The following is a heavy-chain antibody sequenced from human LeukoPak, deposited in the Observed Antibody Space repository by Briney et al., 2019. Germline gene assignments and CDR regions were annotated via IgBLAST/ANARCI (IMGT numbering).Heavy chain of an antibody. Sequence: ASVKVSCKASGYTFTSYGISWVRQAPGQGLEWMGWISAYNGNTNYAQKLQGRVTMTTDTSTSTAYMELRSLRSDDTAVYYCARCINNYYASSGYPLDFDYWGQGTLVTVSS. J-gene: IGHJ4*02. D-gene: IGHD3-22*01. V-gene: IGHV1-18*01. CDR2: ISAYNGNT. CDR1: GYTFTSYG. CDR3: ARCINNYYASSGYPLDFDY.